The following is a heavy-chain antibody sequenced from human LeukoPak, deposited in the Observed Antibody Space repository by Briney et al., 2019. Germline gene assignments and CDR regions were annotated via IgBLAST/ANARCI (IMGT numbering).Heavy chain of an antibody. V-gene: IGHV2-70*01. J-gene: IGHJ3*02. Sequence: SGPALVKPTQTLTLTCTFSGFSLSTNGMCVSWIRQPPGKALEWLALIDWDDDKYYSTSLKTRLTISKDTSKNQVVLTMTSMDPVDTATYYCALMGVGATNGAFDIWGQGTMVTVSS. CDR3: ALMGVGATNGAFDI. D-gene: IGHD1-26*01. CDR2: IDWDDDK. CDR1: GFSLSTNGMC.